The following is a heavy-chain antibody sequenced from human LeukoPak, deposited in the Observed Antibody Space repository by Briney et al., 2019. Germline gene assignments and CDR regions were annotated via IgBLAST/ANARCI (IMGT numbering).Heavy chain of an antibody. D-gene: IGHD3-10*01. Sequence: PGRSLRLSCAASGFTFRSFVMHWVCQSPGRRPQWVAVISSDGREKYEAASVKGRFAISRDNLKNTLYLQMNSLRAEDTAVYYCATTQAYSDRFCYGSFDSWGRGTLVTVS. CDR3: ATTQAYSDRFCYGSFDS. CDR2: ISSDGREK. CDR1: GFTFRSFV. V-gene: IGHV3-30*09. J-gene: IGHJ4*02.